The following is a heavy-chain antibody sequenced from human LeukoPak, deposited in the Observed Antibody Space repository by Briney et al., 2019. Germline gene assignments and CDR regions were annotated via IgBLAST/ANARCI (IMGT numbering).Heavy chain of an antibody. Sequence: PSETLCLTCAVYGGSFSGYYWSWIRQPPGKGLEWIGEINHSGSTNYNPSLKSRVTISVDTSKNQFSLKLSSVTAADTAVYYCARTAYDSSDFYRFDYWGQGTLVTVSS. CDR1: GGSFSGYY. V-gene: IGHV4-34*01. CDR2: INHSGST. J-gene: IGHJ4*02. CDR3: ARTAYDSSDFYRFDY. D-gene: IGHD3-22*01.